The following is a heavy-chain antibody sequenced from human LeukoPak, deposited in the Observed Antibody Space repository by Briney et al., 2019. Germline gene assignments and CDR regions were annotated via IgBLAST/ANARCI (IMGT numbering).Heavy chain of an antibody. Sequence: GASVKVSCKASGYTFTSYAIHWVRQAPGQRLEWMGWINAGNGNTKYSQKFQGRVTITRDTSASTAYMELSSLRSEDTAVYYCARDTWPLVVTFGYDWYTDAFDIWGQGTMVTVSS. CDR3: ARDTWPLVVTFGYDWYTDAFDI. J-gene: IGHJ3*02. V-gene: IGHV1-3*01. D-gene: IGHD5-12*01. CDR1: GYTFTSYA. CDR2: INAGNGNT.